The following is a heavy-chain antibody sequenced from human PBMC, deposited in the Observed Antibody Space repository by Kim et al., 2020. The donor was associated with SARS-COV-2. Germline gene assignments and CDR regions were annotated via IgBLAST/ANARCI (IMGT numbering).Heavy chain of an antibody. CDR2: ISYDGSNK. V-gene: IGHV3-30-3*01. CDR3: ARGGWSVLTGAFDT. D-gene: IGHD3-3*01. J-gene: IGHJ3*02. CDR1: GFIFSSYA. Sequence: GGSLRLSCAASGFIFSSYAMHWVRQAPGKGLEWVATISYDGSNKYYADSVKGRFTISRDNSKNTLYLQMNSLRAEDTAVYYCARGGWSVLTGAFDTWGPGTMWSLSS.